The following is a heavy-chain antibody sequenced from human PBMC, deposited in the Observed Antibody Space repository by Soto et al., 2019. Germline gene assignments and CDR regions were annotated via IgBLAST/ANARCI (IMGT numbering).Heavy chain of an antibody. CDR1: GFTFSSYW. J-gene: IGHJ6*03. V-gene: IGHV3-7*01. Sequence: EVQLVESGGGLVQPGGSLRLSCAASGFTFSSYWMSWVRQAPGKGLEWVANIKQDGSEKYYVDSVKGRFTISRDNAKNSLYLQMNSLRAEDTAVYYCARGAITARKNYYYYYMDVWGKGTTVTVSS. CDR2: IKQDGSEK. D-gene: IGHD3-3*01. CDR3: ARGAITARKNYYYYYMDV.